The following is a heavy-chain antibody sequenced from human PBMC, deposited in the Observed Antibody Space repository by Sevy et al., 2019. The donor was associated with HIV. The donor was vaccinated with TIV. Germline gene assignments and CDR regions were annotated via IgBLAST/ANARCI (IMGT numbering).Heavy chain of an antibody. CDR1: GFTFSSYW. CDR3: SRGVVRLNYYFDY. Sequence: GGSLRLSCAASGFTFSSYWMHWVRQAPGKGLVWVSRINMGGSSTSYADSVKGRFTISRDNAKNTMYLQMNSLRAEDTAVYFCSRGVVRLNYYFDYWGQGTLVTVSS. J-gene: IGHJ4*02. CDR2: INMGGSST. D-gene: IGHD3-22*01. V-gene: IGHV3-74*01.